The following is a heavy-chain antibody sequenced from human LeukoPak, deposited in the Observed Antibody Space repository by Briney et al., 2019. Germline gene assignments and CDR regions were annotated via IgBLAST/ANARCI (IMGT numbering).Heavy chain of an antibody. D-gene: IGHD3-22*01. CDR2: IYHSEST. CDR1: GYSISSGYY. V-gene: IGHV4-38-2*02. CDR3: AREPSEDSNGYYLDY. J-gene: IGHJ4*02. Sequence: SETLSLTCTVSGYSISSGYYWGWIRQPPGKGLEWIGSIYHSESTYYNPSLKSRVTISVDTSKNQFSLRLSSVTAADTAVYYCAREPSEDSNGYYLDYWGQGTLVTVSS.